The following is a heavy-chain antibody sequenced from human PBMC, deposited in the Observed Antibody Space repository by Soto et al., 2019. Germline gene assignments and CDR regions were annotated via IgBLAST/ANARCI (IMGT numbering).Heavy chain of an antibody. CDR3: EKRILPNCRGTSSFTYYYYVRAV. CDR1: GFTFTNYG. V-gene: IGHV3-30*18. CDR2: ISYDGSNK. J-gene: IGHJ6*02. D-gene: IGHD2-2*01. Sequence: ESGGGVVQPGRSLRLSCAASGFTFTNYGMHWVRQAPGKGLEWVAVISYDGSNKYYADSVKGRFTISRDNSKNTLYLQVNSVRVGKRAFYYCEKRILPNCRGTSSFTYYYYVRAVGGQGTTAPSSS.